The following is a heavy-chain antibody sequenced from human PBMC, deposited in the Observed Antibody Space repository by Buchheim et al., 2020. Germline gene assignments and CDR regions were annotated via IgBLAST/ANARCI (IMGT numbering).Heavy chain of an antibody. J-gene: IGHJ5*02. D-gene: IGHD3-3*01. CDR2: IKQDGSEK. V-gene: IGHV3-7*01. CDR3: ARVQYYDFWSGYYTRQGNWFDP. Sequence: EVQLVESGGGLIQPGGSLRLSCAASGFTFSSYWMSWVRQAPGKGLEWVANIKQDGSEKYYVDSVKGRLTISRDNAKNSLYRQMNSLRAEDTAVYYCARVQYYDFWSGYYTRQGNWFDPWGQGTL. CDR1: GFTFSSYW.